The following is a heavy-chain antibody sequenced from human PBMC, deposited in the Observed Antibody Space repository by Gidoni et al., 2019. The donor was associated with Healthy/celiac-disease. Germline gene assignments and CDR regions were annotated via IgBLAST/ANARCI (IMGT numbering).Heavy chain of an antibody. J-gene: IGHJ4*02. Sequence: QVQLVESGGGVVQPGRSLRLSCAASGFTFSSYGMHWVRQAPGKGLEWVAVIWYDGSNKYYADSVKGRFTISRDNSKNTLYLQMNSLRAEDTAVYYCARVRFLEWDFDYWGQGTLVTVSS. V-gene: IGHV3-33*01. CDR2: IWYDGSNK. CDR3: ARVRFLEWDFDY. CDR1: GFTFSSYG. D-gene: IGHD3-3*01.